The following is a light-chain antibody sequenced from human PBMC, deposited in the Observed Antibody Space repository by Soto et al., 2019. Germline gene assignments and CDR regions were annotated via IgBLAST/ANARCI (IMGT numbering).Light chain of an antibody. V-gene: IGKV3-11*01. CDR2: DAS. CDR3: QQRSTS. Sequence: EIVLTQSPATLSLSPGERATLSCRASQSISSYLAWYQQKPGQAPRLLIYDASNRATGIPARFSGRGSETDFTLTISSLEPEDFAVYYCQQRSTSFGQGTRLEIK. CDR1: QSISSY. J-gene: IGKJ5*01.